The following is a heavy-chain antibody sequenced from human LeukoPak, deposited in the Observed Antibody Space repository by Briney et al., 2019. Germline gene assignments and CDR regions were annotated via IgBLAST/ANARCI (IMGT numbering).Heavy chain of an antibody. V-gene: IGHV5-51*01. D-gene: IGHD2-15*01. CDR1: GYSFTNDW. Sequence: GESLKISCKGSGYSFTNDWIVWVRQMPGKGLEWMGIIYPDDSETKYRPSFQGQVTISADKSISTAYLQWSSLKASDTAMYYCARQARRGVVAVPGSDAFDIWGQGTMVTVSS. CDR2: IYPDDSET. CDR3: ARQARRGVVAVPGSDAFDI. J-gene: IGHJ3*02.